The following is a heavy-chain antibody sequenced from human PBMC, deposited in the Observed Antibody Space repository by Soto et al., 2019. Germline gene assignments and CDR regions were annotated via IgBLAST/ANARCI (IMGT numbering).Heavy chain of an antibody. V-gene: IGHV1-69*13. CDR2: IIPIFGTA. D-gene: IGHD6-19*01. J-gene: IGHJ6*02. CDR1: GGTIRSYA. CDR3: ARSNSSGWRYYYYYGMDV. Sequence: SVKASCKSSGGTIRSYAISWVRQAPEQGLEWMGGIIPIFGTANYAQKFQGRVTITADESTSTAYMELSSLRSEDTAVYYCARSNSSGWRYYYYYGMDVWGQGTTVTVSS.